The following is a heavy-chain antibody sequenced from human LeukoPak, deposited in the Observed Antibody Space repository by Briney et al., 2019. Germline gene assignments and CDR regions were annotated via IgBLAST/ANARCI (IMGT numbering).Heavy chain of an antibody. J-gene: IGHJ4*02. CDR2: ISAYNGNT. Sequence: ASVKVSCKASGYTFTSYGISWVRQAPGQGLEWMGWISAYNGNTNYAQKLQGRVTMTTDTSTSTAYMELRSLRSDDTAVYYCVRDGYYQDLGKYYIPFDYWGQGTPVTVSS. V-gene: IGHV1-18*01. CDR3: VRDGYYQDLGKYYIPFDY. D-gene: IGHD3-10*01. CDR1: GYTFTSYG.